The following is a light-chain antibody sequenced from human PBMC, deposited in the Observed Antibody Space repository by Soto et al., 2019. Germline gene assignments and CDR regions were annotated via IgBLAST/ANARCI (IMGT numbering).Light chain of an antibody. J-gene: IGLJ2*01. CDR3: SSYSRSSIPV. CDR2: EVG. V-gene: IGLV2-14*01. CDR1: SSDVGGYKY. Sequence: QSALTQPASVSGSPGQSITISCTGTSSDVGGYKYVSWYQQRPGKAPQLIIYEVGHRPSGVSNRFSGSKSGDTASLTISGLQAEDEADYYCSSYSRSSIPVFGGGTKLTVL.